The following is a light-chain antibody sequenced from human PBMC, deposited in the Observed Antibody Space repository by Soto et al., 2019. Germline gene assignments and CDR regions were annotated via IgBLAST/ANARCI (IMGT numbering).Light chain of an antibody. Sequence: DIQMTQSPSTLSASVGDRVTITCRASESISSWLAWYQQTPGKAPKLLIYKASSLESGVPSRFSGSGSGTEFTLTISSLQPDDFATYYCQQSYSTPPTFGQGTKVDIK. CDR2: KAS. CDR3: QQSYSTPPT. V-gene: IGKV1-5*03. J-gene: IGKJ1*01. CDR1: ESISSW.